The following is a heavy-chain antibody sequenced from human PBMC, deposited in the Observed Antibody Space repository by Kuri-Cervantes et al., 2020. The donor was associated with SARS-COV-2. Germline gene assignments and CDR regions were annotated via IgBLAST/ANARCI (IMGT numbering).Heavy chain of an antibody. Sequence: SETLSLTCAVYGGSFSGYYWSWIRQPPGKGLEWIGEINHSGSTNYNPSLKSRVTMSVDTSKNQFSLKLSSVTAADTAVYYCARQRGGFLEWLLYYDYWGQGTLVTVSS. V-gene: IGHV4-34*01. CDR3: ARQRGGFLEWLLYYDY. CDR2: INHSGST. J-gene: IGHJ4*02. CDR1: GGSFSGYY. D-gene: IGHD3-3*01.